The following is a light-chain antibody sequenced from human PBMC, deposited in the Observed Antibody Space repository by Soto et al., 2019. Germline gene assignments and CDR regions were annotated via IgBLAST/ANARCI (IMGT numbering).Light chain of an antibody. J-gene: IGKJ1*01. CDR1: QSVSSSY. Sequence: EIVLTQSPGTLSLSPGERATLSCRASQSVSSSYLAWYQQKPGQAPRLLIYGASSRATGIPDRFSGSESGTDVTLTISRLEPEDFAVYYCQQYGSSPPWTFGQGTKVEIK. CDR2: GAS. V-gene: IGKV3-20*01. CDR3: QQYGSSPPWT.